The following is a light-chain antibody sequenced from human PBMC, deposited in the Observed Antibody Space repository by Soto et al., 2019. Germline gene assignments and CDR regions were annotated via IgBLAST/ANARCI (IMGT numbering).Light chain of an antibody. CDR1: QSVSNN. J-gene: IGKJ5*01. CDR2: GAS. CDR3: QQYYYWPPYT. V-gene: IGKV3-15*01. Sequence: EIVLTQSPGTLSLSPGERATLSCRAIQSVSNNYLAWYQQKPGQAPRLLIYGASIRATGIPARFSASGSGTEFTLTISSLQSEDSAVYFCQQYYYWPPYTFGQGTRLEIK.